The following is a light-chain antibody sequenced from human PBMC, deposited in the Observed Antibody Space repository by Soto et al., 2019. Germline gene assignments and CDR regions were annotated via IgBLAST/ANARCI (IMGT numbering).Light chain of an antibody. CDR2: DVT. Sequence: QSALTQPASVSGSPGQSITLSCTGTSSDVGGYNFVSWYQQHPGTAPKLMIYDVTNRPSWVSNRFSGSKSGNTASLTISGLQPEDEADYYCSSYTSSSTVVFGGGTKLTVL. V-gene: IGLV2-14*01. CDR1: SSDVGGYNF. J-gene: IGLJ2*01. CDR3: SSYTSSSTVV.